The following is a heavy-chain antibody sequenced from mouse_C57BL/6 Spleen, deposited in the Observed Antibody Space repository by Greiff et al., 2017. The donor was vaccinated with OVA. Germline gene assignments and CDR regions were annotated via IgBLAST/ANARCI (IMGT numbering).Heavy chain of an antibody. V-gene: IGHV1-26*01. D-gene: IGHD2-3*01. Sequence: VQLQQSGPELVKPGASVKISCKASGYTFTDYYMNWVKQSHGKSLEWIGDINPNNGGTSYNQKFKGKATLTVDKSSSTAYMELRSLTSEDSAVYYCARERDGYYCDYWGQGTTLTVSS. CDR2: INPNNGGT. CDR1: GYTFTDYY. CDR3: ARERDGYYCDY. J-gene: IGHJ2*01.